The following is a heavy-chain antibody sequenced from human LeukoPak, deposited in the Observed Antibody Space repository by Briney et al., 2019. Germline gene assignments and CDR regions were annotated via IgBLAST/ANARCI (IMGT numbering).Heavy chain of an antibody. CDR2: ISYDGSNK. CDR3: ARDLFLEPDRAFDI. Sequence: GGSLRLSCAASGFTFSSYAMHWVRQAPGKGLEWVAVISYDGSNKYYADSVKGRFTISRDNSKNTLYLQMNSLRAEDTAVYYCARDLFLEPDRAFDIWGQGTMVTVSS. J-gene: IGHJ3*02. V-gene: IGHV3-30*04. D-gene: IGHD3-3*01. CDR1: GFTFSSYA.